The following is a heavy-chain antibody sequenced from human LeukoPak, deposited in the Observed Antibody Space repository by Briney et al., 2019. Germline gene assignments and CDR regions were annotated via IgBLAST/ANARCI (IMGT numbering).Heavy chain of an antibody. D-gene: IGHD6-19*01. V-gene: IGHV4-59*01. CDR1: GGSISSYY. Sequence: SETLSLTCTVSGGSISSYYWSWIRKPPGKGLEWIGYIYYSGSTNYNPSLKSRVTISVDTSKNQFSLKLSSVTAADTAVYYCARIGSSGWYYFDYWGQGTLVTVSS. CDR3: ARIGSSGWYYFDY. J-gene: IGHJ4*02. CDR2: IYYSGST.